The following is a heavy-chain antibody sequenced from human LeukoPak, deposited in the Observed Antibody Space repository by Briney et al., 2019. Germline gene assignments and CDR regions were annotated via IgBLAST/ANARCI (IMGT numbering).Heavy chain of an antibody. CDR2: IYYSGST. CDR1: GGSLSSGDYY. J-gene: IGHJ6*02. Sequence: PSETLSLTCTVSGGSLSSGDYYWSWIRQPPGKGLEWIGYIYYSGSTYYNPSLKSRVTISVDTSKNQFSLKLSSVTAADTAVYYCARDPNYDILTGYSWGAHYGMDVWGQGTTVTVSS. CDR3: ARDPNYDILTGYSWGAHYGMDV. D-gene: IGHD3-9*01. V-gene: IGHV4-30-4*01.